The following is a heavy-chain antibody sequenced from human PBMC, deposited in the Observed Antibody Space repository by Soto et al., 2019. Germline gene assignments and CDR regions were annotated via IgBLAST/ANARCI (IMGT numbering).Heavy chain of an antibody. D-gene: IGHD6-6*01. V-gene: IGHV1-69*06. CDR2: IIPIFGTA. CDR1: GGTISSYA. J-gene: IGHJ3*02. Sequence: QVQLVQSGAEVKKPGSSVKVSCKASGGTISSYAISWVRQAPGQGLEWMGGIIPIFGTANYAQKFQGRVTITADKSTSTAYMELSSLRSEDTAVYYCASAFARASRIAPLRQRGAFDIWGQGTMVTVSS. CDR3: ASAFARASRIAPLRQRGAFDI.